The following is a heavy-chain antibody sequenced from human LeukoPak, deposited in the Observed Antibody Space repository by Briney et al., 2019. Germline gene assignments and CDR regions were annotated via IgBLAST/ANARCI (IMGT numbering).Heavy chain of an antibody. CDR1: GYTFTGHY. V-gene: IGHV1-2*02. CDR3: ARALDVLRYFDWLFSNDAFDI. D-gene: IGHD3-9*01. J-gene: IGHJ3*02. Sequence: GASVKVSCKASGYTFTGHYMHWVRQAPGQGLEWMGWINPNSGGTNYAQKFQGRVTMTTDTSTSTAYMELRSLRSDDTAVYYCARALDVLRYFDWLFSNDAFDIWGQGTMVTVSS. CDR2: INPNSGGT.